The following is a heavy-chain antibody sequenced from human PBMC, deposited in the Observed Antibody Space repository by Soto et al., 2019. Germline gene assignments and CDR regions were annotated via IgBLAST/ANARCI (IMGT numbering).Heavy chain of an antibody. D-gene: IGHD1-26*01. J-gene: IGHJ4*02. Sequence: QVQLQESGPGLVKPSGTLSLTCAVSGGSISSSNWWSWVRQPPGKGLEWIGEIYHSGSTNYNPSFKSRVTILIDKSKNHFSLRLTSVTAADTAVYYCAREMGGSYFYAYWGQGTLVTVSS. CDR1: GGSISSSNW. CDR3: AREMGGSYFYAY. CDR2: IYHSGST. V-gene: IGHV4-4*02.